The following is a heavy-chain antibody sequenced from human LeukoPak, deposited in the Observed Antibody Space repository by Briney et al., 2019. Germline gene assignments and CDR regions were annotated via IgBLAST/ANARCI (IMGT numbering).Heavy chain of an antibody. Sequence: PGGSLRLSCAVSGFTVSSNYMNWVRQAPGKGLEWVSVIYSGGSTYYADSVKGRFTISRDNSKNTLYLQMNSLRAEDTAVYYCRYGENYFDYWGQGTLVTVSS. V-gene: IGHV3-66*01. CDR3: RYGENYFDY. D-gene: IGHD4-17*01. CDR1: GFTVSSNY. J-gene: IGHJ4*02. CDR2: IYSGGST.